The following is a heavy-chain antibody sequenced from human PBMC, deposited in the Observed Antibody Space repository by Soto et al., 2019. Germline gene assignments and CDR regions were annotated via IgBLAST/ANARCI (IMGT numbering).Heavy chain of an antibody. CDR2: IIPVFGTA. Sequence: ASVQGSCKSSGVVYHVYAVSWVRQAPGRGREWMGGIIPVFGTANLAQRFQDRVTITSDRSTKTVYMELRSLRSEDTAVYYCARSAEARNKGKLDVWGQGTTVTVSS. CDR3: ARSAEARNKGKLDV. J-gene: IGHJ6*02. CDR1: GVVYHVYA. D-gene: IGHD6-25*01. V-gene: IGHV1-69*06.